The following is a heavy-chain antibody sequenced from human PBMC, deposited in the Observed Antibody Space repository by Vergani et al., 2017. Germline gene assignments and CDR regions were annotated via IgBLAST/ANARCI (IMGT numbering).Heavy chain of an antibody. CDR3: ARLGLTASRREAPVFDY. CDR1: EFTFSNYA. Sequence: EVQLLESGGGLVQPGGSLRLTCAASEFTFSNYAMNWVRQAPGKGLEWVSGISSSSSYIHYSDSLKGRFTISRDNAKNSLYLQMNSLRAEDTAVYFCARLGLTASRREAPVFDYWGQGTLVTVSS. J-gene: IGHJ4*02. V-gene: IGHV3-21*02. CDR2: ISSSSSYI. D-gene: IGHD6-13*01.